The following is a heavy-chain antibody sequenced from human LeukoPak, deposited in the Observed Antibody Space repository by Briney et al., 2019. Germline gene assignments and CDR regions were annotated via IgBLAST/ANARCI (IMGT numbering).Heavy chain of an antibody. CDR2: ISSSSSYI. CDR1: GFTFSSYS. CDR3: ARGVDYYDSSGYYPPGY. J-gene: IGHJ4*02. V-gene: IGHV3-21*01. Sequence: GGSLRLSCAASGFTFSSYSMNWVRQAPGKGLEWVSSISSSSSYIYYADSVKGRFTISRDNAKNSLYLQMNSLRAEDTAVYYCARGVDYYDSSGYYPPGYWGQGTLVTVSS. D-gene: IGHD3-22*01.